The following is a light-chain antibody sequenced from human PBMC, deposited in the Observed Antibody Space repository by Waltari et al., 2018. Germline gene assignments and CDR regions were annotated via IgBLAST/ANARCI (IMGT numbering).Light chain of an antibody. CDR2: ETS. J-gene: IGKJ2*01. CDR1: QSISNW. Sequence: DIQMTQSPSTLSASVGERVTITCRASQSISNWLAWYQQKPGKAPKLLMYETSRLESGVPSRFSGSGSGTEFTFTISSLQPEDSATYYCQQYKDYSPYTFGQGTKVEIK. CDR3: QQYKDYSPYT. V-gene: IGKV1-5*03.